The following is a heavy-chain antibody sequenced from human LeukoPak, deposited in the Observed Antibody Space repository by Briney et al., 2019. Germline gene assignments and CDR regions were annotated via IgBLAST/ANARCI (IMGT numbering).Heavy chain of an antibody. D-gene: IGHD3-9*01. CDR1: GFTFSSYG. V-gene: IGHV3-33*01. CDR2: ICYDGSNK. CDR3: ARGNVYYGILTGYYLDY. Sequence: PGGSLRLSCAASGFTFSSYGMHWVRQAPGKGLEWVAVICYDGSNKYYADSVKGRFTISRDNSKNTLYLQMNSLRAEDTAVYYCARGNVYYGILTGYYLDYWGQGTLVTVSS. J-gene: IGHJ4*02.